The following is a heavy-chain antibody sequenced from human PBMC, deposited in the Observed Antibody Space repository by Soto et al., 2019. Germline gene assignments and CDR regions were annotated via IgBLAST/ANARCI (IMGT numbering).Heavy chain of an antibody. J-gene: IGHJ5*02. CDR3: AMSIQEDIGVAVPKDIWVDP. V-gene: IGHV1-69*02. D-gene: IGHD6-19*01. CDR1: GGTFRTYT. CDR2: IIPILDVA. Sequence: QVQLVQSGAEVKRPGSSVKVSCQTSGGTFRTYTINWVRQAPGQGLEWMGRIIPILDVANYAQKFQGRVTRTADQSTSTAHIELRSLRAEDKAVYYCAMSIQEDIGVAVPKDIWVDPWGQGNLVTVSS.